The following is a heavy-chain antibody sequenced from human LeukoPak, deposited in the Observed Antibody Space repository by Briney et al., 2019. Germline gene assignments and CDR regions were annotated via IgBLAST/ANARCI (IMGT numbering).Heavy chain of an antibody. V-gene: IGHV6-1*01. D-gene: IGHD1-26*01. CDR3: ARDPVGGSTIFDY. J-gene: IGHJ4*02. CDR2: TYYRSKWYY. Sequence: SQTLSLTCAISGDSVSSNSAAWNWIRQSPSRGLEWLGRTYYRSKWYYDYAVAVKSRISINPDTSKNQCSLQLSSVTPEDTAVYYCARDPVGGSTIFDYWGQGTLVTVSS. CDR1: GDSVSSNSAA.